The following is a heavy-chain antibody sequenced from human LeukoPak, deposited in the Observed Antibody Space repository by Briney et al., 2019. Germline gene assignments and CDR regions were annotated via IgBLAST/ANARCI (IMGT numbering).Heavy chain of an antibody. Sequence: SETLSLTCAVYGGSFSGYYWSWIRQPPGKGLEWIGEINHSGSTNYNPSLKSRVTISVDTSKNQFSLKLSSVTAADTAVYYCARESATAIYDYWSQGTLVTVSS. J-gene: IGHJ4*02. V-gene: IGHV4-34*01. CDR2: INHSGST. CDR3: ARESATAIYDY. CDR1: GGSFSGYY. D-gene: IGHD2-2*02.